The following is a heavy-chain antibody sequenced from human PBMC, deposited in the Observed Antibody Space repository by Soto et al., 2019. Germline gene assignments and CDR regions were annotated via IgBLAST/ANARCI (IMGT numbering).Heavy chain of an antibody. V-gene: IGHV4-31*03. Sequence: QVQLQESGPGLAKSSQTLSLTCTVSGCSISSGGNYWRWIRQHPGKGLEWIGYIYHSGSTYYNPSLKGRVTISVDASTNQFSMKLNSVTAADTAVYYCARARMVRGVIYYYGMDVWGQGTTVTVSS. CDR3: ARARMVRGVIYYYGMDV. CDR2: IYHSGST. CDR1: GCSISSGGNY. D-gene: IGHD3-10*01. J-gene: IGHJ6*02.